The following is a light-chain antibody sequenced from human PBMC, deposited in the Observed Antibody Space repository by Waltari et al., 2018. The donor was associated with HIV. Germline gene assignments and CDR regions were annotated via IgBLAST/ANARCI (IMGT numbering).Light chain of an antibody. CDR1: QSLLHSNGYNY. V-gene: IGKV2-28*01. J-gene: IGKJ2*03. CDR3: MQALQTPYS. CDR2: LGS. Sequence: DTVMTQSPLSLPVSHGEPASISCSSSQSLLHSNGYNYLDWYLQKPGQSPQLLIYLGSNRASGVPDRFSGSGSGTDFTLKISRVEAEDVGVYYCMQALQTPYSFGQGTKLEIK.